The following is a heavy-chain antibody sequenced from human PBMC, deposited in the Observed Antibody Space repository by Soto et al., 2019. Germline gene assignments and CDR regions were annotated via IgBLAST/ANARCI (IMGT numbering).Heavy chain of an antibody. V-gene: IGHV3-23*01. D-gene: IGHD5-18*01. J-gene: IGHJ6*02. CDR1: GFTFSSYA. CDR3: ARDVDTAMWEYYYYYGMDV. CDR2: ISGSGGST. Sequence: GGSLRLSCAASGFTFSSYAMSWVRQAPGKGLEWVSAISGSGGSTYYADSVKGRFTISRDNSKNTLYLQMNSLRAEDTAVYYCARDVDTAMWEYYYYYGMDVWGQGTTVTSP.